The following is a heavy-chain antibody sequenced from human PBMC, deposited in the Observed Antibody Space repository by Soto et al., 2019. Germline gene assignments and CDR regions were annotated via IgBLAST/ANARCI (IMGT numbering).Heavy chain of an antibody. V-gene: IGHV1-2*04. D-gene: IGHD4-4*01. J-gene: IGHJ6*02. CDR2: INPNSGGT. CDR3: ARDRNYAPLGYYYGMDV. CDR1: GYTFTGYY. Sequence: QVQLVQSGAEVKKPGASVKVSCKASGYTFTGYYMHWVRQAPGQGLEWMGWINPNSGGTNYAQKFQGWVTMTRDTSISTAYMELRRLRSDDTAVYYCARDRNYAPLGYYYGMDVWGQGTTVTVSS.